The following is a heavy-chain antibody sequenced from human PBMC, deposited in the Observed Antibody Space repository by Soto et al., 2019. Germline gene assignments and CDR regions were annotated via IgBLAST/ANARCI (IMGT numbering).Heavy chain of an antibody. CDR1: GDSVSSNSAA. CDR2: TYYRSKWYN. V-gene: IGHV6-1*01. D-gene: IGHD3-3*01. J-gene: IGHJ5*02. CDR3: ARGNRRVTIFGVVPNWFDP. Sequence: SQTLSLTCAISGDSVSSNSAAWNWIRQSPSRGLEWLGRTYYRSKWYNDYAVSVKSRITINPDTSKNQFSPQLNSVTPEDTAVHYCARGNRRVTIFGVVPNWFDPWGQGTLVTVSS.